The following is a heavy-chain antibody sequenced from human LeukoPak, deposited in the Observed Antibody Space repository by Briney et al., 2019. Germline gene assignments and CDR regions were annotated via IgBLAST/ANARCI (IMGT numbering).Heavy chain of an antibody. V-gene: IGHV3-7*01. CDR3: ARALGDDYVWGSYRPNWFDP. CDR1: GFTFSNDW. Sequence: GGSLRLSCAASGFTFSNDWMIWVRQPPGKGLEWVANIKPDEGEKYYVDSVKGRFTVSRDNAKNLLYLQMNSLRAEDTAVYYCARALGDDYVWGSYRPNWFDPWGQGTLVTVSS. CDR2: IKPDEGEK. J-gene: IGHJ5*02. D-gene: IGHD3-16*02.